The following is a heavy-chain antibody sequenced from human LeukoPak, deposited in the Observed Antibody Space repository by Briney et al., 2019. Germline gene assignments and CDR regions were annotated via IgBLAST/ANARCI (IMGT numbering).Heavy chain of an antibody. V-gene: IGHV4-39*07. D-gene: IGHD3-10*01. J-gene: IGHJ3*02. CDR3: ARAQSITTVRGREGPKIGAFDI. Sequence: SETLSLTCTVSGGSISSSSYYWGWIRQPPGKGLEWIGSIYYSGSTYYNPSLKSRVTISVDTSKNQFSLKLSSVTAADTAVYYCARAQSITTVRGREGPKIGAFDIWGQGTMVTVSS. CDR2: IYYSGST. CDR1: GGSISSSSYY.